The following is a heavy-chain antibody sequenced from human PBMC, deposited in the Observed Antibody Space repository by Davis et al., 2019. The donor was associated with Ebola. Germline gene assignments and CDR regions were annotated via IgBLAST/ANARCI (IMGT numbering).Heavy chain of an antibody. Sequence: ASVKVSCKASGYIFTGFFIHWARQAPGQGLEWLGWINPNTGGTNLAQKFRGWVTMTRDTSISTAYMELSRLRSDDTAVYYCARVMGSGSYTQFDYWGQGTLVTVSS. J-gene: IGHJ4*02. CDR2: INPNTGGT. CDR1: GYIFTGFF. D-gene: IGHD3-10*01. CDR3: ARVMGSGSYTQFDY. V-gene: IGHV1-2*04.